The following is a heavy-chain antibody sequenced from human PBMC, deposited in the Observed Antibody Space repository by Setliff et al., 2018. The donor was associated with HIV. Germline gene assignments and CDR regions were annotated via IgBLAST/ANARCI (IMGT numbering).Heavy chain of an antibody. Sequence: ASVKVSCKASGYTFTTYAIHWVRQAPGQSLEWMGWINPNSGGTNYAQKFQGRVTMTRDTSISTAYMELSRLRSDDTAVYYCARGSYYDFWSGYFHRGTGRRNWFDSWGQGTLVTVSS. CDR1: GYTFTTYA. V-gene: IGHV1-2*02. D-gene: IGHD3-3*01. CDR2: INPNSGGT. J-gene: IGHJ5*01. CDR3: ARGSYYDFWSGYFHRGTGRRNWFDS.